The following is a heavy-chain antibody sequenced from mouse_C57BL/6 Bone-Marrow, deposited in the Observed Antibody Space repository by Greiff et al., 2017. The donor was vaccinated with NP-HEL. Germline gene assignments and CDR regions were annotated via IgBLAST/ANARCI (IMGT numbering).Heavy chain of an antibody. CDR3: ARSGGYDVGLNY. V-gene: IGHV14-3*01. J-gene: IGHJ2*01. Sequence: VTLKESVAELVRLGASVKLSCTASGFNIKNTYMHWVRQRPEQGLEWIGRIDPANGNTKEAPKFQGKAPITADTSSNTAYLQLSSLTSEDTAIYYCARSGGYDVGLNYWGQGTTLTVSS. CDR2: IDPANGNT. D-gene: IGHD2-2*01. CDR1: GFNIKNTY.